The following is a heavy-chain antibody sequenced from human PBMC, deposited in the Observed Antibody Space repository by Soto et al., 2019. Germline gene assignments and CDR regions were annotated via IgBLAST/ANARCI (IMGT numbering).Heavy chain of an antibody. CDR2: IYYSGNT. V-gene: IGHV4-31*03. CDR3: ARDRLMATAGTARHYFGLDV. Sequence: SETLSLTCTVSGGSIRSGGYYWSWVRQNPRRGLEWIGNIYYSGNTYYNPSLKSRLTISVDTSKNQFSLNLSSVTAADTAVYYCARDRLMATAGTARHYFGLDVWGQGTTVTVS. J-gene: IGHJ6*02. CDR1: GGSIRSGGYY. D-gene: IGHD5-18*01.